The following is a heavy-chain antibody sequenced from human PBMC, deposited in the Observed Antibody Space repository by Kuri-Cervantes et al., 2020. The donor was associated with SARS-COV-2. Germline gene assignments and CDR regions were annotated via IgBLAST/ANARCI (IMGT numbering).Heavy chain of an antibody. CDR1: GFTFSSYA. CDR2: ISYDGSNK. V-gene: IGHV3-30*04. Sequence: GGSLRLSCAASGFTFSSYAMHWVRQAPGKGLEWVAVISYDGSNKYYADSVKGRFTISRDNSKNTLYLQMNSLRAEDTAVYYCARSGGPGGIQLWLVPLDYWGQGTLVTRSS. J-gene: IGHJ4*02. D-gene: IGHD5-18*01. CDR3: ARSGGPGGIQLWLVPLDY.